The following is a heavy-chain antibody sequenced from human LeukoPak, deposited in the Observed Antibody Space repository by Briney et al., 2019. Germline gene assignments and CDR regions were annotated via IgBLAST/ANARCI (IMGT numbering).Heavy chain of an antibody. CDR3: AKDQTAGIDY. J-gene: IGHJ4*02. Sequence: GGSLRHSCAASGFTFSSYGMHWVRQAPGKGLEWVAVISYDGSNKYYADSVKGRFTISRDNSKNTLYLQMNSLRAEDTAVYYCAKDQTAGIDYWGQGTLATVSS. D-gene: IGHD1-14*01. V-gene: IGHV3-30*18. CDR2: ISYDGSNK. CDR1: GFTFSSYG.